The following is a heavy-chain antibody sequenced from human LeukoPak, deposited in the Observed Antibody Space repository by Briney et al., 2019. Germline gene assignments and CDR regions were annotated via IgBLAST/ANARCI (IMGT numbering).Heavy chain of an antibody. CDR1: GGSFSGYY. D-gene: IGHD3-3*01. V-gene: IGHV4-34*01. J-gene: IGHJ4*02. CDR2: INHSGST. Sequence: SETLSLTXAVYGGSFSGYYWSWIRQPPGKGLEWIGEINHSGSTNYNPSLKSRVTISVDTSKNQFSLKLSSVTAADTAVYYCARGGGRITIFGVVTRSSRSFDYWGQGTLVTVSS. CDR3: ARGGGRITIFGVVTRSSRSFDY.